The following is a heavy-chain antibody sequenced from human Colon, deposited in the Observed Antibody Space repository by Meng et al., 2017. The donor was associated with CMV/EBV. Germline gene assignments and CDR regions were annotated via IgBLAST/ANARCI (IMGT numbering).Heavy chain of an antibody. CDR2: IKPDGSEQ. J-gene: IGHJ6*02. V-gene: IGHV3-7*01. CDR1: GFIFSYYW. D-gene: IGHD3-3*01. CDR3: ARVMGYDFWSGAYYYGMDV. Sequence: GESLKISCEGSGFIFSYYWMTWVRQAPGKGLEWVANIKPDGSEQYYVDSVKGRFTISRDNGKNSLYLQMNSLRAEDTAVYYCARVMGYDFWSGAYYYGMDVWGQGTTVTVSS.